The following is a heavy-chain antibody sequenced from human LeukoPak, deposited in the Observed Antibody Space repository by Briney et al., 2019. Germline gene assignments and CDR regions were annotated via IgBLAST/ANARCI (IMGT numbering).Heavy chain of an antibody. J-gene: IGHJ6*03. CDR1: GFTFSSYA. CDR3: ARTYYYYMDV. V-gene: IGHV3-64*01. Sequence: PGGSLRLSCAASGFTFSSYAMNWVRQAPGKGLEYVSAISSNGGSTYYANSVKGRFTISRDNSKNTLYLQMSSLRAEDMAVYYCARTYYYYMDVWGKGTTVTISS. CDR2: ISSNGGST.